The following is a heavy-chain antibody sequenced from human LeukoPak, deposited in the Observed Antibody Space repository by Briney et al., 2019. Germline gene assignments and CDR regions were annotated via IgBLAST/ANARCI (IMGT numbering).Heavy chain of an antibody. CDR1: GFTFSTYW. D-gene: IGHD2-15*01. Sequence: GWSLRLSCVASGFTFSTYWMNWVRQAPGNGLERAGAISPDGSDKYYVDSVKGRFTISGDNAKTSLYLQINSLRADDTALYFCARGIVVVVGASDHFDYWGQGTLITVSS. V-gene: IGHV3-7*01. CDR2: ISPDGSDK. J-gene: IGHJ4*02. CDR3: ARGIVVVVGASDHFDY.